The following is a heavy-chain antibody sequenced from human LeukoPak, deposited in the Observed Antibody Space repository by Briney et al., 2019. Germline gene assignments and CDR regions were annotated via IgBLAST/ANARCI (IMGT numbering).Heavy chain of an antibody. J-gene: IGHJ4*01. V-gene: IGHV3-66*01. CDR1: GLTVSSNY. D-gene: IGHD4-17*01. Sequence: GRSLRLSCAASGLTVSSNYMTWVRQAPGKGLEWLSILYSGGNTYYADCVRGRFTTSRDNSKNTLYLQMNSLRAEDTAVYYCATGDYGDYVDYWGHGTLVTVSS. CDR2: LYSGGNT. CDR3: ATGDYGDYVDY.